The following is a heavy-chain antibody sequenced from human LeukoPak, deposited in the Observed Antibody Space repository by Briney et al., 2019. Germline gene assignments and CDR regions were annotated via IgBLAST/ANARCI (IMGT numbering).Heavy chain of an antibody. CDR3: ARGHYYYYYMDV. V-gene: IGHV1-69*06. CDR1: GGTFSSYA. Sequence: GASVKVSCKASGGTFSSYAISWVRQAPAQGLEWMGGIIPIFGTANYAQKFQGRVTITADKSTSTAYMELSSLRSEDTAVYYCARGHYYYYYMDVWGKGTTVTISS. CDR2: IIPIFGTA. J-gene: IGHJ6*03.